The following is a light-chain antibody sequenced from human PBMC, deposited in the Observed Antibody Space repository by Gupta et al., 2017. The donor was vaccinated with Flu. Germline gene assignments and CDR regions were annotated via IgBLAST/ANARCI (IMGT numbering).Light chain of an antibody. Sequence: PSLLSASIGDRVTITILSSQNIHHYLAWYQQKAGRAPRLLIYGTSRVQSGVPSRFSGSGYGTEFTLTIDSLQPEDFATYHCQQCYNWPRTFGQGTKVDVK. J-gene: IGKJ1*01. V-gene: IGKV1-9*01. CDR3: QQCYNWPRT. CDR2: GTS. CDR1: QNIHHY.